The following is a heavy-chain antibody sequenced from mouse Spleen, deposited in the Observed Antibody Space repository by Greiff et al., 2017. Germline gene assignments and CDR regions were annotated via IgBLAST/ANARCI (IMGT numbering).Heavy chain of an antibody. CDR1: GFTFSSYA. D-gene: IGHD2-1*01. CDR3: ARHVGNRFAY. J-gene: IGHJ3*01. Sequence: EVQLVESGGGLVKPGGSLKLSCAASGFTFSSYAMSWVRQTPEKRLEWVATISSGGSYTYYPDSVKGRFTISRDNAKNTLYLQMSSLRSEDTAMYYCARHVGNRFAYWGQGTLVTVSA. CDR2: ISSGGSYT. V-gene: IGHV5-9-3*01.